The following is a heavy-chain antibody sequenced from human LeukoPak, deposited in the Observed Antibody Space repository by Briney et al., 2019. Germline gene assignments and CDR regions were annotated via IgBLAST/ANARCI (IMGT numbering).Heavy chain of an antibody. J-gene: IGHJ3*02. CDR3: ARTSPFRGRRTGDALDI. Sequence: GASVKVSCKASGYTFNNYGISWVRQAPGQGLEWMGWISAYNGNTNYAQKLQGRVTMTPDTSTSTAYMELRSLRSDDTAVYYCARTSPFRGRRTGDALDIWGQGTMVTVSS. CDR2: ISAYNGNT. V-gene: IGHV1-18*01. D-gene: IGHD1/OR15-1a*01. CDR1: GYTFNNYG.